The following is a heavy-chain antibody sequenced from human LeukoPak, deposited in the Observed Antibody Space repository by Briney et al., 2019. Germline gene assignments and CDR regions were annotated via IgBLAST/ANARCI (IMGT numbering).Heavy chain of an antibody. V-gene: IGHV4-39*01. J-gene: IGHJ6*03. CDR2: MYYTGST. D-gene: IGHD1-26*01. CDR3: ARHLSRVGATNYYYYYMDV. CDR1: GGSISSSSYY. Sequence: SETLSLTCTVSGGSISSSSYYWGWIRQPPGKRLEWIGSMYYTGSTYYNPSLKSRVTVSVDKSKNHFSLKLSSVTAADTAVYYCARHLSRVGATNYYYYYMDVWGKGTTVTVSS.